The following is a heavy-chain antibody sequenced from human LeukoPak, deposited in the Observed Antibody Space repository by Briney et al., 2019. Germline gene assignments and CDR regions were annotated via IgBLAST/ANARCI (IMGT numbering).Heavy chain of an antibody. J-gene: IGHJ4*02. D-gene: IGHD3-16*01. CDR1: GFTFSSYS. CDR2: ITESGSRT. CDR3: AKGMIKVDY. V-gene: IGHV3-23*01. Sequence: HPGGSLRLSCAASGFTFSSYSMNWVRQAPGKGLEWVSGITESGSRTYYADSVKGRFTISRDNSKSTLDLQMNSLRAEDTAVYYCAKGMIKVDYWGQGTLVTVSS.